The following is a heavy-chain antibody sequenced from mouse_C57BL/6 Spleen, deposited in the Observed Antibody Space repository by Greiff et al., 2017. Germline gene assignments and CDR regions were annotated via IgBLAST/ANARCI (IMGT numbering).Heavy chain of an antibody. CDR1: GYAFSSYW. V-gene: IGHV1-80*01. J-gene: IGHJ2*01. Sequence: QVQLQQSGAELVKPGASVKISCKASGYAFSSYWMNWVKQRPGKGLEWIGQIYPGDGDTNYNGKFKGKATLTADKSSSTAYMQLSSLTSEDSAVXFCARYSVTTVVGFDYGGQGTTLTVSS. CDR2: IYPGDGDT. CDR3: ARYSVTTVVGFDY. D-gene: IGHD1-1*01.